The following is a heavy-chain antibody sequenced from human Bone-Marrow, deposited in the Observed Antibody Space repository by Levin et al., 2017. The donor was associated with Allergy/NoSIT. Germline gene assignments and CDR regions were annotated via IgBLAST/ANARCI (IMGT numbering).Heavy chain of an antibody. J-gene: IGHJ4*02. CDR1: GYTFTSYA. CDR2: INAGNGNT. D-gene: IGHD2-15*01. CDR3: ASSNCSGGSCYFISFDY. V-gene: IGHV1-3*01. Sequence: GESLKISCQASGYTFTSYAMHWVRQAPGQRLEWMGWINAGNGNTKYSQKFQGRVTITRDTSASTAYMELSSLRSEDTAVYYCASSNCSGGSCYFISFDYWGQGTLVTVSS.